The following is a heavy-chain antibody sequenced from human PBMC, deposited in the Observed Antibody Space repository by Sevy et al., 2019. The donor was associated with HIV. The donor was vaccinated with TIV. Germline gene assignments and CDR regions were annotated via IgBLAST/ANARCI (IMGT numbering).Heavy chain of an antibody. CDR1: GFTFSSYA. J-gene: IGHJ4*02. CDR2: ISGRGGNT. CDR3: ATRSSTKQGSNYFDY. Sequence: GGSLRLSCAASGFTFSSYAMTWVRQAPGKGLEWVSTISGRGGNTYYADSVKGRFTISRDNAKNTLSLQMNSLRAEDTAVYYCATRSSTKQGSNYFDYWGQGTLVTVTS. D-gene: IGHD2-15*01. V-gene: IGHV3-23*01.